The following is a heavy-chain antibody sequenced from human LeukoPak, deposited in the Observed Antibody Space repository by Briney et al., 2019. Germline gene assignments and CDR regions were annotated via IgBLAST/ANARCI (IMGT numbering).Heavy chain of an antibody. CDR3: AKDKGEQQLVQYYFDY. Sequence: GGSLCLSCAASGFTFDDYAMHWVRQAPGKGLEWVSGISWNSGSIGYADSVKGRFTISRDNAKNSLYLQMNSLRAEDTALYYCAKDKGEQQLVQYYFDYGGQGPLVTVSS. D-gene: IGHD6-13*01. V-gene: IGHV3-9*01. CDR1: GFTFDDYA. CDR2: ISWNSGSI. J-gene: IGHJ4*02.